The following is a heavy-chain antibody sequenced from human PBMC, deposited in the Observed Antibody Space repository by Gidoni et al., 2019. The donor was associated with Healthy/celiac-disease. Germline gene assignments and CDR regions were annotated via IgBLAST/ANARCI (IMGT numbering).Heavy chain of an antibody. CDR1: GFTFRSYA. Sequence: QVQLVESGGGVVQPGRSLRLSCAASGFTFRSYAMHWVRQAPGKGLEGVAVISYDGSNKYYADSVKGRFTISRDNAKNTLYLQMNSLRAEDTAVYYCARAAIHPTKSHSGRKRPGQKHDAFDIWGQGTMVTVSS. D-gene: IGHD1-26*01. CDR2: ISYDGSNK. V-gene: IGHV3-30-3*01. CDR3: ARAAIHPTKSHSGRKRPGQKHDAFDI. J-gene: IGHJ3*02.